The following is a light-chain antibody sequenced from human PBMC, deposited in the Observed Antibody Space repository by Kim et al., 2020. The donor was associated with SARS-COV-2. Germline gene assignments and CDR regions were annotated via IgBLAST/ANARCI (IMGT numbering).Light chain of an antibody. Sequence: QSVLTQPPSVSAAPGQKVTISCSGSSSNIEKSSVAWYQQFPGTAPKLLIYDSDKRPSAIPDRFSGSKSGTSATLGITGLQTGDEADYYCGTWDNSLRANVFGGGTKLTVL. CDR2: DSD. J-gene: IGLJ3*02. V-gene: IGLV1-51*01. CDR1: SSNIEKSS. CDR3: GTWDNSLRANV.